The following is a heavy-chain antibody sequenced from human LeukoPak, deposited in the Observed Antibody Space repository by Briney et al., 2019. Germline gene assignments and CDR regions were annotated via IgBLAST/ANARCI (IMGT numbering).Heavy chain of an antibody. CDR1: GGTFSSYA. Sequence: ASVKVSCKASGGTFSSYAISWVRQAPGQGLEWMGGIIPIFGTANYAQKFQGRVTITADESTSTAYMELSSLRSEDTAVYYCARGERAAMIATLDYWGQGILVTVSS. J-gene: IGHJ4*02. V-gene: IGHV1-69*13. D-gene: IGHD3-22*01. CDR3: ARGERAAMIATLDY. CDR2: IIPIFGTA.